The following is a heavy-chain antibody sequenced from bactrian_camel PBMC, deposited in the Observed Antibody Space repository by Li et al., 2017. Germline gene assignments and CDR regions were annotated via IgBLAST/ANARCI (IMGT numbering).Heavy chain of an antibody. Sequence: HVQLVESGGESVQVGGSLTLSCSASGFTDPSYCVGWFRQPIGQEREGVAAIYTGGGSTWYADSVKGRFTISYDNAKNSVDLQMNSLKPDDTAVYYCAATGQMLSVAGCRTQGTQVTVS. D-gene: IGHD1*01. CDR2: IYTGGGST. J-gene: IGHJ4*01. CDR1: GFTDPSYC. V-gene: IGHV3S1*01.